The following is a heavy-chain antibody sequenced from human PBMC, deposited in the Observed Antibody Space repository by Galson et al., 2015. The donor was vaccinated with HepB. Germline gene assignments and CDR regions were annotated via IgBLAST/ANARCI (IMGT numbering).Heavy chain of an antibody. V-gene: IGHV1-2*06. D-gene: IGHD2-15*01. CDR2: INPNSGGT. CDR3: ARGRYCSGGNCYSPFDS. J-gene: IGHJ4*01. CDR1: GYTFTGYY. Sequence: SVKVSCKASGYTFTGYYMHWVRQAPGQGLEWMGRINPNSGGTNYAQRFQGRVTMTRDTSINTAYMELNSLRSDDTAVYYCARGRYCSGGNCYSPFDSWGQGTLVTVSS.